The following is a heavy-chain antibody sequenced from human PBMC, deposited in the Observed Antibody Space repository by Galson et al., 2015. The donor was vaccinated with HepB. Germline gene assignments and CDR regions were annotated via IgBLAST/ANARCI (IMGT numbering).Heavy chain of an antibody. CDR3: ARDWAGLDYDSSGYYHGPFSFDY. CDR1: GFTVSSNY. Sequence: SLRLSCAASGFTVSSNYMSWVRQAPGKGLEWVSVIYSGGSTYYADSVKGRFTISRDNSKNTLYLQMNSLRAEDTAVYYCARDWAGLDYDSSGYYHGPFSFDYWGQGTLVTVSS. J-gene: IGHJ4*02. D-gene: IGHD3-22*01. V-gene: IGHV3-53*01. CDR2: IYSGGST.